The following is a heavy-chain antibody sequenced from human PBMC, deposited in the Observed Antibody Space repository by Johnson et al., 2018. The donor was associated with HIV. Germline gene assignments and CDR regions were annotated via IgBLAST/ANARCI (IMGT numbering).Heavy chain of an antibody. D-gene: IGHD3-22*01. CDR2: IRYDGNNK. J-gene: IGHJ3*02. CDR1: GVTFSSYG. V-gene: IGHV3-30*02. Sequence: QMQLVESGGGLVQPGGSLRISCAASGVTFSSYGMHWVRQAPGKGLEGVAFIRYDGNNKYYADSVKGRFTISRDNSKNTLYLQMNSLRAEDTAVYYCAKASNYYDSSRHAFDIWGQGKMVTVSS. CDR3: AKASNYYDSSRHAFDI.